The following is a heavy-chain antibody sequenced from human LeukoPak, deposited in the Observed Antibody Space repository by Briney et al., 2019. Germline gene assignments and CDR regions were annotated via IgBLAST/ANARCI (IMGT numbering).Heavy chain of an antibody. V-gene: IGHV4-31*03. Sequence: PSETLSLTCTVSGGSISRGGYYCSWIRQHPGKGREWIGYIYYSGSTYYNPSLKSRVTISVDTSKNQFSLKLSSVTAADTAVYYCGRGVVVAATTYFDYWGQGTLVTVSS. D-gene: IGHD2-15*01. CDR3: GRGVVVAATTYFDY. CDR1: GGSISRGGYY. J-gene: IGHJ4*02. CDR2: IYYSGST.